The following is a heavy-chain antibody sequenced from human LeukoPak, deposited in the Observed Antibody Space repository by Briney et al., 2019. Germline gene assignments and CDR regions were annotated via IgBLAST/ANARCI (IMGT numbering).Heavy chain of an antibody. CDR2: ISSNGGST. Sequence: PGGSLRLSCAASGFTFSSYAMHWVRQAPGKGLEYVSAISSNGGSTYYANSVKGRFTISRDNSKNTLYLQMGSLRAEDMAVYYCARENLIAARYHPPDYWGQGTLVTVSS. J-gene: IGHJ4*02. CDR1: GFTFSSYA. CDR3: ARENLIAARYHPPDY. V-gene: IGHV3-64*01. D-gene: IGHD6-6*01.